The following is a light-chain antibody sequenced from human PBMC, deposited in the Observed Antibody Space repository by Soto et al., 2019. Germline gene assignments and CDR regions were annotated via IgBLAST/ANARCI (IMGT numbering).Light chain of an antibody. CDR1: QIGSGNY. V-gene: IGKV3-20*01. J-gene: IGKJ1*01. CDR2: ATS. Sequence: LVLTQSPGTLSLSPGETAALSCRASQIGSGNYLSWYQQKPGQAPRLLIYATSTRAPGIPDRFSGSGSATGVTLTFNRLEPEDSAVYCCQYIGYPQWTFGRGTKVDI. CDR3: QYIGYPQWT.